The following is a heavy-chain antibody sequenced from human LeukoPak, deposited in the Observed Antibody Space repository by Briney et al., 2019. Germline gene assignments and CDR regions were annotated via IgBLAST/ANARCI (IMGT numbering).Heavy chain of an antibody. V-gene: IGHV3-48*03. CDR2: ISSSGSTI. CDR3: AKGGNIVVVTALDY. CDR1: GFTFSSYE. J-gene: IGHJ4*02. Sequence: GGSLRLSCAASGFTFSSYEMNWVRQAPGKGLEWVSYISSSGSTIYYADSVKGRFTISRDNSKNTLYLQMNSLRAEDTAVYYCAKGGNIVVVTALDYWGQGTLVTVSS. D-gene: IGHD2-21*02.